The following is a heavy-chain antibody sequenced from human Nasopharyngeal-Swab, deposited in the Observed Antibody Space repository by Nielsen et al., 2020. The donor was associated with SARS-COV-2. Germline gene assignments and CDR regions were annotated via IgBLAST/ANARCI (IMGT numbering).Heavy chain of an antibody. D-gene: IGHD1-26*01. CDR3: ASRGGIVGAASGFNP. Sequence: ASVHVSCKASASCSGYTFTGQYMHWVRQAPGQAPEWMGRIKPNNGATNYAQKVQGRVTMTIDTRINTAYMELSRLTSDDTAVYYCASRGGIVGAASGFNPWGQGTLVTVSS. V-gene: IGHV1-2*06. CDR1: ASCSGYTFTGQY. CDR2: IKPNNGAT. J-gene: IGHJ5*02.